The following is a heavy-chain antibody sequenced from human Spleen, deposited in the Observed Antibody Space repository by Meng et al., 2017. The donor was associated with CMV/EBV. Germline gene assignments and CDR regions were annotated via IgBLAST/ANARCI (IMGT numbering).Heavy chain of an antibody. CDR2: IIPSLGTA. Sequence: SVKVSCKASGGIFSDYAISWVRQAPGQGLEWMGGIIPSLGTANYAQKFQGRVTITADKSTSTPHMELTSLRSEDTAVYYCARDGWFVVGATGVYYYYGMDVWGQGTTVTVSS. CDR3: ARDGWFVVGATGVYYYYGMDV. V-gene: IGHV1-69*10. J-gene: IGHJ6*02. CDR1: GGIFSDYA. D-gene: IGHD1-26*01.